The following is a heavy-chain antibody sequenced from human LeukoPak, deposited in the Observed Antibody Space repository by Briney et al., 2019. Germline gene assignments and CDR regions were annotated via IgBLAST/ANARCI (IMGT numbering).Heavy chain of an antibody. CDR1: GYSFTSYW. D-gene: IGHD3-22*01. J-gene: IGHJ4*02. V-gene: IGHV5-51*01. CDR2: IYPGDSDT. Sequence: GESLQISCKGSGYSFTSYWIGWVRQMPGKGLEWMGIIYPGDSDTRYSPSFQGQVTISADKSISTAYLQWSSLKASDTAMYYCARLSYYYDSSGYTHYFDYWGQGTLVTVSS. CDR3: ARLSYYYDSSGYTHYFDY.